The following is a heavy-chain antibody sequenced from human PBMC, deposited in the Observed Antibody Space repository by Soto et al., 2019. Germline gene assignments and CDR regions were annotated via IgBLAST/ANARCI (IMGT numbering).Heavy chain of an antibody. J-gene: IGHJ4*02. CDR2: IYYSGST. Sequence: PSEALFLPCTVSSGSISSGDYYWSWILQPAGKGLEWIGYIYYSGSTYYNPSLKSRVTISVDTSKNQFSLKLSSVTAADTAVYYCARATRWGLWFGDLSWYFDYWGQGTLVTVSS. CDR1: SGSISSGDYY. CDR3: ARATRWGLWFGDLSWYFDY. D-gene: IGHD3-10*01. V-gene: IGHV4-30-4*01.